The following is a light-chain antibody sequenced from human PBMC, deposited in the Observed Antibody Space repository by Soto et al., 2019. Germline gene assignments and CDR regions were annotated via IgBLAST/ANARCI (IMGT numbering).Light chain of an antibody. J-gene: IGKJ2*01. Sequence: DVVMTQSPLSLSVTLGQPASISCSSTQSLEYSDGRTFLNWFQQRPGQSPRRLLYKVSNRDSGVPDRVSGSGSGTNFTLKISMVEAEDVGVYFCMQGRYWATFGQGTKLEIK. CDR2: KVS. CDR1: QSLEYSDGRTF. CDR3: MQGRYWAT. V-gene: IGKV2-30*01.